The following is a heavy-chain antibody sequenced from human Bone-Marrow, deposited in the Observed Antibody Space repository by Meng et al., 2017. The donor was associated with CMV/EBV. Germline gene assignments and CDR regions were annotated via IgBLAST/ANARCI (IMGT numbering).Heavy chain of an antibody. J-gene: IGHJ5*02. D-gene: IGHD6-6*01. CDR3: ARWGPGGIAARQTGSPMWFDP. V-gene: IGHV1-69*02. Sequence: SVKVSCKASGGTFSSYTISWVRQAPGQGLEWMGRIIPILGIANYAQKFQGRVTITADKSTSTAYMELSSLRSEDTAVYYCARWGPGGIAARQTGSPMWFDPCGQGTLVTVSS. CDR2: IIPILGIA. CDR1: GGTFSSYT.